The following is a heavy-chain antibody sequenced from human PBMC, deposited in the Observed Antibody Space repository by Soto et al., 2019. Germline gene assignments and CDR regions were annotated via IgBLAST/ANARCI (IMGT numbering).Heavy chain of an antibody. CDR2: VTCRIRNT. CDR1: GFTFNNFA. CDR3: AKMTCYGGNYRDAFDV. D-gene: IGHD1-7*01. Sequence: EMQLLESGGGLQQPGGSLRLSCAASGFTFNNFAMGWVRQAPGKGLAWISSVTCRIRNTYYAGSVKGRFTNSRNNFENTVDLQMDGLRVEDTAGYYIAKMTCYGGNYRDAFDVWGRGTMVTVAS. J-gene: IGHJ3*01. V-gene: IGHV3-23*01.